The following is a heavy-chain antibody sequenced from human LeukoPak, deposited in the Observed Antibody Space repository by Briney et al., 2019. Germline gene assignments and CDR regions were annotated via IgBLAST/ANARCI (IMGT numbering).Heavy chain of an antibody. D-gene: IGHD1-26*01. Sequence: GGSLRLSCAASGFTFSSYSMNWVRQAPGKGLEWVSYISSSSSTIYYADSVKGRFTISRDNAKNSLYLQMNSLRAEDTAVYYCAREPNLYSGYWGQGTLVTVSS. J-gene: IGHJ4*02. V-gene: IGHV3-48*04. CDR3: AREPNLYSGY. CDR2: ISSSSSTI. CDR1: GFTFSSYS.